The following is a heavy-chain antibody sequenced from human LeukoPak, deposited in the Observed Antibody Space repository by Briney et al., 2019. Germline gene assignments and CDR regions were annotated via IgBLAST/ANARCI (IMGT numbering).Heavy chain of an antibody. J-gene: IGHJ5*02. D-gene: IGHD2-2*01. Sequence: PGGSLRLSCAASGFTFSSYWMSWVRQAPGKGLEWVSYISSSGNTIYCADSVKGRFTISRDNAKNSLYLQMNSLRAEDTAVYYCARAPSAANVLWFDPWGQGTLVTVSS. CDR2: ISSSGNTI. CDR1: GFTFSSYW. V-gene: IGHV3-48*04. CDR3: ARAPSAANVLWFDP.